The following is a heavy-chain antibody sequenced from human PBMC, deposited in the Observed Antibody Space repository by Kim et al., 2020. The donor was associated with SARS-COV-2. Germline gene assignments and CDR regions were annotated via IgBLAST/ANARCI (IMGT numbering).Heavy chain of an antibody. CDR1: EFTFDNYW. CDR3: ARDGDLYSSGKDAFDI. D-gene: IGHD6-19*01. Sequence: GGSLRLSCAASEFTFDNYWMSWVRQAPGKGLEWVANIKQDGNQKYYVDSVKGRFTISRDNAKNSLYLQMNSLRAEDTAVYYCARDGDLYSSGKDAFDIWGQGTMVTVSS. CDR2: IKQDGNQK. J-gene: IGHJ3*02. V-gene: IGHV3-7*01.